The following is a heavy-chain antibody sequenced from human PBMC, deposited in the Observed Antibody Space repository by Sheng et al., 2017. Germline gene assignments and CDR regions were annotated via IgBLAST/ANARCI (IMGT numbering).Heavy chain of an antibody. D-gene: IGHD2-2*01. CDR1: GFTFSSYG. J-gene: IGHJ6*02. CDR2: IWYDGSNK. V-gene: IGHV3-33*01. CDR3: ARERQSSYYYYGMDV. Sequence: QVQLVESGGGVVQPGRSLRLSCAASGFTFSSYGMHWVRQAPGKGLEWVAVIWYDGSNKYYADSVKGRFTISRDNSKNTLYLQMNSLRAEDTAVYYCARERQSSYYYYGMDVWGQGTTVTVSS.